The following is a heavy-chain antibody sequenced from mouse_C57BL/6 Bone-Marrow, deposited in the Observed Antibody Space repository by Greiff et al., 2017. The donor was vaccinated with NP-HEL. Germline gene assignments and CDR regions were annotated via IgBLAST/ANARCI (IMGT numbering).Heavy chain of an antibody. Sequence: EVQLQQSGAELVRPGASVKLSCTASGFNIKDDYMHWVKQRPEQGLEWIGWIDPENGDTEYASKFQGKATITADTSSNTAYLQLSSLTSEDTAVYYGTTFHYCGSSYGYFDVWGTGTTVTVSS. CDR2: IDPENGDT. J-gene: IGHJ1*03. V-gene: IGHV14-4*01. CDR3: TTFHYCGSSYGYFDV. CDR1: GFNIKDDY. D-gene: IGHD1-1*01.